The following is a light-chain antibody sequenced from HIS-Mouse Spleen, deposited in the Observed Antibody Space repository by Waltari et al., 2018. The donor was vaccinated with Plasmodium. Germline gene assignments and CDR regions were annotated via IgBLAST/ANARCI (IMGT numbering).Light chain of an antibody. J-gene: IGKJ1*01. V-gene: IGKV3-15*01. Sequence: EIVMTQSPATLSVSPGDRATLSCRASQSVSSNLAWYQQKPGQAPRLLIYGASTRATVIPARFSGSGSGTEFTLTISSLQSEDFAVYYCQQYNNWPAWTFGQGTKVEIK. CDR3: QQYNNWPAWT. CDR2: GAS. CDR1: QSVSSN.